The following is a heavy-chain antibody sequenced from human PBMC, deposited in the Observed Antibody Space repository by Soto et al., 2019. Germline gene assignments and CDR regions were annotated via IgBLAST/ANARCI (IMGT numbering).Heavy chain of an antibody. CDR2: ISTYNANT. D-gene: IGHD6-19*01. Sequence: QVQLVQSGAEVKKPGASVKVSCKASGYSFTSYGISWVRQAPGQGLEWMGWISTYNANTNYAQKDQGRVTMTTDTSTSTAYMELRSLSSDDTAVYYCARGRPGIEVAGIDYWGQGTLVTVSS. CDR3: ARGRPGIEVAGIDY. J-gene: IGHJ4*02. V-gene: IGHV1-18*01. CDR1: GYSFTSYG.